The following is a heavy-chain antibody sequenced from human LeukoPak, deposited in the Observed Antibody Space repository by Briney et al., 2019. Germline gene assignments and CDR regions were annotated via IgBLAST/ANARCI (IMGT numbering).Heavy chain of an antibody. CDR1: GFTFDDYA. V-gene: IGHV3-9*01. CDR3: ARRAGAYSHPYDY. J-gene: IGHJ4*02. D-gene: IGHD4/OR15-4a*01. CDR2: ISWNSGSI. Sequence: PGGSLRLSCAASGFTFDDYAMHWVRQAPGKGLEWVSGISWNSGSIGYADSVKGRFTISRDNAKNSLYLQMNSLRADDTAVYYCARRAGAYSHPYDYWGQGTLVTVSS.